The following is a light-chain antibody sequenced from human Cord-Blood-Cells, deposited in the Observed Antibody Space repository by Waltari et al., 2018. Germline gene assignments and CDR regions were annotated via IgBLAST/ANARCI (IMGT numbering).Light chain of an antibody. V-gene: IGKV3-20*01. CDR1: QSVSSSY. J-gene: IGKJ2*01. CDR2: GAS. CDR3: QQYGSSPNT. Sequence: DIVLTQSPVILSLSPGERATLSCRASQSVSSSYLACYQQKPGQAPRLLIYGASSRATGIPDRFSGSGSGTDFTLTISRLEPEDFAVYYCQQYGSSPNTFGQGTKLEIK.